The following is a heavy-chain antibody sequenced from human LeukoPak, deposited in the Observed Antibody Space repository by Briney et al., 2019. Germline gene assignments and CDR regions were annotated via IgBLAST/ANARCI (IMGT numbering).Heavy chain of an antibody. CDR1: GFTFDDYA. V-gene: IGHV3-9*03. CDR2: ISWNSGSI. Sequence: PGGSLRLSCAASGFTFDDYAMHWVRQAPGKGLEWVSGISWNSGSIGYADSVKGRFTISRDHAKNSLYLQMNSLRAEDMALYYCAKDQASGSYSWGGIFDYWGQGTLVTVSS. CDR3: AKDQASGSYSWGGIFDY. D-gene: IGHD1-26*01. J-gene: IGHJ4*02.